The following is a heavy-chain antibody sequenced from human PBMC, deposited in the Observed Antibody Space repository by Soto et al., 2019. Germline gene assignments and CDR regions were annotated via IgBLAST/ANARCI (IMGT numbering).Heavy chain of an antibody. V-gene: IGHV4-4*07. CDR2: IYTSASI. CDR3: AREPEAGYNFYYGMDV. D-gene: IGHD6-19*01. J-gene: IGHJ6*02. Sequence: SETLSLTCSVSGSYINTYSWTWIRQPPRKGLEWIGSIYTSASINYNPSHKSRVTMSVDTSTNQVSLRLASVTAADTAIYYCAREPEAGYNFYYGMDVWGQGTTVTVSS. CDR1: GSYINTYS.